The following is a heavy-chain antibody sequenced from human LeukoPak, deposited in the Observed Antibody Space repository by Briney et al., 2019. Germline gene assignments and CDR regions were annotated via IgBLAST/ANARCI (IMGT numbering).Heavy chain of an antibody. D-gene: IGHD5-12*01. CDR2: ISGSGGST. CDR1: GFTFSSYA. V-gene: IGHV3-23*01. CDR3: AKGGERYSGYDDR. J-gene: IGHJ4*02. Sequence: PGGSPRLSCAASGFTFSSYAMSWVRPAPGKGVEWGSAISGSGGSTYYADSVKGRFTISRDNSKNTLYLQMNSLRAEDTAVYYCAKGGERYSGYDDRWGQGTLVTVSS.